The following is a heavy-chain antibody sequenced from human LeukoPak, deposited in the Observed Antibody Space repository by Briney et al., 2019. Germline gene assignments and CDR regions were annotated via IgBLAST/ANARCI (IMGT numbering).Heavy chain of an antibody. J-gene: IGHJ4*02. V-gene: IGHV3-23*01. CDR1: GFTFSSYA. CDR2: ISGSGGST. Sequence: AGGSLRLSCAASGFTFSSYAMSWVRQAPGKGLEWVSAISGSGGSTYYADSVKGRFTISRDNSKNTLFLQMNSLRAEDAAVYYCAKAPATSCSGVYGYPFVHWGQGTLVTVSS. CDR3: AKAPATSCSGVYGYPFVH. D-gene: IGHD2-15*01.